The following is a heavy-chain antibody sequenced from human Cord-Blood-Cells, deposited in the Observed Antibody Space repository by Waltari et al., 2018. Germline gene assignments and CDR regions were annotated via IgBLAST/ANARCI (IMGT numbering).Heavy chain of an antibody. CDR3: ARHGGEVVRGVSSFNY. V-gene: IGHV4-34*01. CDR1: GGSFSGYY. J-gene: IGHJ4*02. D-gene: IGHD3-10*01. Sequence: QVQLQQWGAGLLKPSETLSLTCAVYGGSFSGYYWSCIRQPPGKGLEWIGEINHSGSTNYNPSLENRVTISVDTSKNQFSLKLSSVTAADTAVYYCARHGGEVVRGVSSFNYWGQGTLVTVSS. CDR2: INHSGST.